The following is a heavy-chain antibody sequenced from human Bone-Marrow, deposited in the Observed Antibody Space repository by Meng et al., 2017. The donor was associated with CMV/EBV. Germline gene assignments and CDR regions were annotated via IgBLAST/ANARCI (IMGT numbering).Heavy chain of an antibody. CDR2: ISVSGGST. J-gene: IGHJ5*02. CDR3: AKPPYCASTSCGNWFDP. V-gene: IGHV3-23*01. CDR1: GFTFSSYA. D-gene: IGHD2-2*01. Sequence: GESLKISCAASGFTFSSYAMSWVRQAPGKGLEWVSAISVSGGSTYYADSVKGRLTISRDNSKNTLYMQMNGLRAADTAVYYCAKPPYCASTSCGNWFDPWGQGTLVTVSS.